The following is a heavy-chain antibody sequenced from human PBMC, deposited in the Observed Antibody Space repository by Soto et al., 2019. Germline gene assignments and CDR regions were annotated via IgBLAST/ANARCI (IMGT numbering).Heavy chain of an antibody. CDR2: IYYSGST. V-gene: IGHV4-59*01. J-gene: IGHJ1*01. CDR3: ASSYSSGWYGSEYFQH. CDR1: GGSISSYY. D-gene: IGHD6-19*01. Sequence: PSETLSLTCTVSGGSISSYYWSGIRQPPGKGLEWIGYIYYSGSTNYNPSLKSRVTISVDTSKNQFSLKLSSVTAADTAVYYCASSYSSGWYGSEYFQHWGQGTLVTVSS.